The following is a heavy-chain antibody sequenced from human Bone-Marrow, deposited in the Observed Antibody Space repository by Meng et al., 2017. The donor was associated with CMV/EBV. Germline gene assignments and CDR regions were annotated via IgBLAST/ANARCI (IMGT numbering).Heavy chain of an antibody. Sequence: GGSLRLSCAASGITFSSYGMHWVRQAPGKGLECVAFIHYDGSSASYADFVKGRFTISRANSKKTLYLQMSSLRTEDTAVYYCARDGSTSLFHYHGMDVWGQGNTVNGAS. CDR3: ARDGSTSLFHYHGMDV. D-gene: IGHD6-13*01. J-gene: IGHJ6*02. CDR2: IHYDGSSA. CDR1: GITFSSYG. V-gene: IGHV3-30*02.